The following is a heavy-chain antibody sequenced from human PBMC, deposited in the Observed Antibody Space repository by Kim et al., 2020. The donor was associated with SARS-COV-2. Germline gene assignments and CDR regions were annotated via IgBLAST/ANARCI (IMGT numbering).Heavy chain of an antibody. V-gene: IGHV3-21*06. Sequence: YGDSVKGRFTPSRDNAKNLVYLEMNSLRSEDTAVYYCVRGKAGAARDWFDPWGQGTLVTVSS. J-gene: IGHJ5*02. CDR3: VRGKAGAARDWFDP. D-gene: IGHD6-13*01.